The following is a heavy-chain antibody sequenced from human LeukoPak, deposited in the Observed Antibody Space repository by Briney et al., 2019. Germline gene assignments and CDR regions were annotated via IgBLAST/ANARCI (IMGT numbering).Heavy chain of an antibody. CDR2: ISYDGSNK. V-gene: IGHV3-30*03. J-gene: IGHJ4*02. CDR1: GFTFSSYG. Sequence: GRSLRLSCAASGFTFSSYGMHWVRQAPGKGLEWVAVISYDGSNKYYADSVKGRFTISRDNSKNTLYLQMNSLRAEDTAVHYCAEGEEGFDYWGQGTLVTVSS. CDR3: AEGEEGFDY.